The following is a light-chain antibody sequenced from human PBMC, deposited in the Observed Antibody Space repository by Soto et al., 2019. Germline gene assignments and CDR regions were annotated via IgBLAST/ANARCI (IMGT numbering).Light chain of an antibody. Sequence: EMVMTQSPANLSVSPGERATLSCRASQSVSRHLAWYQQKPGQAPRLLIYDASTRATGIPARFSGSGSGTVFTLTIRSLQSEDFAVYYCQQHNTWPRTFGQGTKVDIK. CDR1: QSVSRH. V-gene: IGKV3-15*01. CDR3: QQHNTWPRT. J-gene: IGKJ1*01. CDR2: DAS.